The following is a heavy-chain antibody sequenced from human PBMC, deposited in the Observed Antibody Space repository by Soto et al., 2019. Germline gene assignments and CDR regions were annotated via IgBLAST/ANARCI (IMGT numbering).Heavy chain of an antibody. CDR3: ARNSHGLSPAVNRFDP. D-gene: IGHD2-21*01. Sequence: SVKVSCKASGGTFSSYAISWVRQAPGQGLEWMGGIIPIFGTANYAQKFQGRVTITADESTSTAYMELSSLRSADTAAYYCARNSHGLSPAVNRFDPWGQGTVVTDS. J-gene: IGHJ5*02. V-gene: IGHV1-69*13. CDR2: IIPIFGTA. CDR1: GGTFSSYA.